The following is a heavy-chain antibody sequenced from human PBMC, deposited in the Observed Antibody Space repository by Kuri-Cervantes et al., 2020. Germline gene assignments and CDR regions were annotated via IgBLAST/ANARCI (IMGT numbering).Heavy chain of an antibody. CDR2: IVPILGTR. CDR3: ARGVLENYYGSGSLASLDY. D-gene: IGHD3-10*01. V-gene: IGHV1-69*05. J-gene: IGHJ4*02. Sequence: SVKVSCKASGGTWVRQAPGQGLEWMGGIVPILGTRNYSQKFQGKVTITTDESTSTAYMELSSLRSEDTAVYYCARGVLENYYGSGSLASLDYWGQGNPVTVSS. CDR1: GGT.